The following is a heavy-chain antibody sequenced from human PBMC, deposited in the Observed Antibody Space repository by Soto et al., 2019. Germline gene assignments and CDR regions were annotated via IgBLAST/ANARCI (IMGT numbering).Heavy chain of an antibody. CDR1: GFTFDDYA. J-gene: IGHJ5*02. D-gene: IGHD6-19*01. CDR3: AKDISSSGGGWFDP. CDR2: ISWNSGSI. Sequence: GGSLRLSCAASGFTFDDYAMHWVRQAPGKGLEWVSGISWNSGSIGYADSVKGRFTISRDNAKNSLYLQMNSLRAEDTALYYCAKDISSSGGGWFDPWGQGTLVTVSS. V-gene: IGHV3-9*01.